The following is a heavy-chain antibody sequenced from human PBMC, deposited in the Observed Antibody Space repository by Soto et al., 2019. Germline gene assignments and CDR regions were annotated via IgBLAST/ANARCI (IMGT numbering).Heavy chain of an antibody. CDR2: IYYSGST. D-gene: IGHD3-9*01. CDR3: ARGRDYDILTGYQGRFDY. J-gene: IGHJ4*02. V-gene: IGHV4-31*03. CDR1: GGSISSGGYY. Sequence: SETLSLTCTVSGGSISSGGYYWSWIRQHPGKGLEWIGYIYYSGSTYYNPSLKSRVTISVDTSKNQFSLKLSSVTAADTAVYYCARGRDYDILTGYQGRFDYWGQGTLVTVSS.